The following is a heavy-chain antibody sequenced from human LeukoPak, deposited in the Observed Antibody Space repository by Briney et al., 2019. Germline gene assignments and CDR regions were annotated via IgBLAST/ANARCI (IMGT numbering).Heavy chain of an antibody. CDR1: GGTFSSYA. J-gene: IGHJ5*02. CDR3: ARDNYAGANWFDP. CDR2: IIPIFGTA. Sequence: SVKVSCKASGGTFSSYAISWVRQAPGQGLEWMGGIIPIFGTANYAQKFQGRVTITTDESTSTAYMELSSLRSEDTAVHYCARDNYAGANWFDPWGQGTLVTVSS. D-gene: IGHD1-7*01. V-gene: IGHV1-69*05.